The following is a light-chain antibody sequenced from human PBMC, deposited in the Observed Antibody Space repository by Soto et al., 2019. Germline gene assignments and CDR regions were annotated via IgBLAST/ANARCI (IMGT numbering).Light chain of an antibody. Sequence: DIQMTQSPSTLSASVGDRVTITCRASQSISSWLAWYQQKPGKAPNLLIYKAPSLESGVQSRFSGSGSGTEFTLTISSLQPDDFATYYCQQYNSYPLTFGGGTKVEIK. V-gene: IGKV1-5*03. J-gene: IGKJ4*01. CDR1: QSISSW. CDR2: KAP. CDR3: QQYNSYPLT.